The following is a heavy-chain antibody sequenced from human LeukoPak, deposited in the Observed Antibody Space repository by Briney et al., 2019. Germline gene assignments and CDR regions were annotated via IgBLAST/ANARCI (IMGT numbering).Heavy chain of an antibody. D-gene: IGHD5-18*01. Sequence: GGSLRLSCAASGFTFSSYSMNWVRQAPGKGLEWVSYISSSGSTIDYADSVKGRFTISRDNAKNSLYLRMNSLRAEDTAVYYCARLRGYSYGYADYWGQGTLVTVSS. CDR1: GFTFSSYS. CDR3: ARLRGYSYGYADY. CDR2: ISSSGSTI. J-gene: IGHJ4*02. V-gene: IGHV3-48*04.